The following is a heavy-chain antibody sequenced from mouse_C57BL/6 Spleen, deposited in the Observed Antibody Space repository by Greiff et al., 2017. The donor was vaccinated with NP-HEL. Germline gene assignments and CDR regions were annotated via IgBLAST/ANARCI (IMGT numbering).Heavy chain of an antibody. CDR1: GYAFSSYW. CDR2: IYPGDGDT. J-gene: IGHJ1*03. CDR3: AREGPHYYGSSHWYFDV. D-gene: IGHD1-1*01. V-gene: IGHV1-80*01. Sequence: VQLQQSGAELVKPGASVKISCKASGYAFSSYWMNWVKQRPGKGLEWIGQIYPGDGDTNYNGKFKGKATLTADKSSSTAYMQLSSLTSEDSAVYFCAREGPHYYGSSHWYFDVWGTGTTVTVSS.